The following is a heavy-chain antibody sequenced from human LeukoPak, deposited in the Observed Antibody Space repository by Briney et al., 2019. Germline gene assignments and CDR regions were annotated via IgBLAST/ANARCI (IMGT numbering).Heavy chain of an antibody. Sequence: GGSLRLSCAASGFTFSTYAMNWVRRAPGKGLEWVSGISGSGGSTYYADSVGGRFTISRDNSKNTLYLQMNSLRAEDTAVYYCARGLVQDVAAAGTGFDYWGQGTLVTVSS. CDR2: ISGSGGST. J-gene: IGHJ4*02. CDR1: GFTFSTYA. D-gene: IGHD6-13*01. CDR3: ARGLVQDVAAAGTGFDY. V-gene: IGHV3-23*01.